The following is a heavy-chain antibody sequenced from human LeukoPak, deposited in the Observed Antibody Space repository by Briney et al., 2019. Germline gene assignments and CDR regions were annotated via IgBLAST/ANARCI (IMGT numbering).Heavy chain of an antibody. CDR1: GFTFSSYG. J-gene: IGHJ4*02. CDR2: IWYDGSNK. Sequence: GGSLRLSCAASGFTFSSYGMHWVRQAPGKGLEWVAAIWYDGSNKYYADSVKGRFTISRDNSQNTLYLQMNSLRADETAIYYCARAPGGFHGDYSPIAYWGQGTLVTVSS. D-gene: IGHD4-17*01. V-gene: IGHV3-30*19. CDR3: ARAPGGFHGDYSPIAY.